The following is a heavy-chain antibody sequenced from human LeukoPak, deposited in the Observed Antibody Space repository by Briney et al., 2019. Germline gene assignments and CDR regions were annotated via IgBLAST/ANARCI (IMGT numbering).Heavy chain of an antibody. J-gene: IGHJ4*02. CDR3: ARDTYYDFWSGYYGY. Sequence: PGGSLRLSCAASGFTFSSYSMNWVRQAPGKGLEWVSSISSSSSYIYYADSVKGRFTISRDNAKNSLYLQMNSLRAEDTAVYYCARDTYYDFWSGYYGYRGQGTLVTVSS. CDR1: GFTFSSYS. CDR2: ISSSSSYI. D-gene: IGHD3-3*01. V-gene: IGHV3-21*01.